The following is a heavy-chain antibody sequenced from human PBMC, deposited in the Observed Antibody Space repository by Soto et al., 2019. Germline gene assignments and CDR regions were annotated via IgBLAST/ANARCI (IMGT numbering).Heavy chain of an antibody. CDR3: ARDRAQSPYYYYYGMDV. CDR2: IHPGDSDS. D-gene: IGHD3-22*01. J-gene: IGHJ6*02. V-gene: IGHV5-51*01. CDR1: GYSFSSYW. Sequence: GESLKISCKGSGYSFSSYWIAWVRQTPGKGLEWMGIIHPGDSDSRYSPSLQGQVSFSADKSNSTAYLHWSTLKASDTAIYYCARDRAQSPYYYYYGMDVWGQGTTVTVSS.